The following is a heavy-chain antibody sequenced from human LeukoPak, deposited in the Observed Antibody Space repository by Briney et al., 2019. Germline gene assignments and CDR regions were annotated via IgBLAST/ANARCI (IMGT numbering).Heavy chain of an antibody. V-gene: IGHV4-30-2*01. J-gene: IGHJ4*02. CDR1: GGSISSGGYS. CDR3: ARGVATPDLGYYFDY. Sequence: SETLSLTCAVSGGSISSGGYSWSWIRQPPGKGLEWIGYIYHSGSTYYNPSLKSRVTISVDRSKNQFSLKLSSVTAADTAVYYCARGVATPDLGYYFDYWGQGTLVTVSS. CDR2: IYHSGST. D-gene: IGHD5-12*01.